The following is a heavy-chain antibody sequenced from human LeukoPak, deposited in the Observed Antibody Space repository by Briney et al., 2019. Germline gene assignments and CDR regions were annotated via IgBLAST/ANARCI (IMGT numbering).Heavy chain of an antibody. CDR2: ISGDGDTI. Sequence: PGGSLRLSCAASGFTFSTYELNWVRQAPGKGLEWVSYISGDGDTIYYADSVKGRFTISRDNAKNSLYLQMNSLRAEDTGLYYCASYFDFWSGYHPGGEVDYWGQGTLVTVSS. V-gene: IGHV3-48*03. CDR1: GFTFSTYE. D-gene: IGHD3-3*01. CDR3: ASYFDFWSGYHPGGEVDY. J-gene: IGHJ4*02.